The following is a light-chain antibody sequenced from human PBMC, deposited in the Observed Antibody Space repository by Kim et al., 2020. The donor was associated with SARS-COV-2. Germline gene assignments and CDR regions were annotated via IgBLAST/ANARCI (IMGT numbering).Light chain of an antibody. Sequence: EIVLTQSPGTLSLSPGERATLSCRASQSVSSSYLAWYQQKPGQAPRLLIYGASSRATGIPDRFSGSESGTDFTLTISRLEPEDFAVYYCPQYGSSWTFGQGTKVDIK. V-gene: IGKV3-20*01. CDR1: QSVSSSY. J-gene: IGKJ1*01. CDR2: GAS. CDR3: PQYGSSWT.